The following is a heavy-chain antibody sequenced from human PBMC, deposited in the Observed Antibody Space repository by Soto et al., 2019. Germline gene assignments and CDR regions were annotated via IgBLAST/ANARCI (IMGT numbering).Heavy chain of an antibody. V-gene: IGHV3-30-3*01. CDR3: AKDQKDYSGSGTYYVPYGMDV. CDR2: ISYDGSNK. CDR1: GFTFSSYA. J-gene: IGHJ6*02. Sequence: GGSLRLSCAASGFTFSSYAMHWVRQAPGKGLEWVAVISYDGSNKYYADSVKGRFTISRDNSKNTLYLQMNSLRAEDTALYYCAKDQKDYSGSGTYYVPYGMDVWAQGTTVPVSS. D-gene: IGHD3-10*01.